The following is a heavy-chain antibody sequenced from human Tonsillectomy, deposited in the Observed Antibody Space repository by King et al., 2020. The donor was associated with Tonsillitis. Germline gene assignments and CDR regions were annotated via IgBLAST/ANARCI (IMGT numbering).Heavy chain of an antibody. V-gene: IGHV1-69*01. CDR1: GGTFSSYA. CDR2: IIPIFGTA. CDR3: ARDIAGGDYYDSSGYYSVAFDI. Sequence: VQLVQSGAEVKKPGSSVKVSCKASGGTFSSYAISWMRQAPGQGLEWMGGIIPIFGTANYAQKFQGRVTITADESTSTAYMELSSLRSEDTAVYYCARDIAGGDYYDSSGYYSVAFDIWGQGTMVTVSS. J-gene: IGHJ3*02. D-gene: IGHD3-22*01.